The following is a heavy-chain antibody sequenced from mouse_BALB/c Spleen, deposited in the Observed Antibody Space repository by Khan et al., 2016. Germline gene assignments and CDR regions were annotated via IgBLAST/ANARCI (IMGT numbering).Heavy chain of an antibody. Sequence: EVELVESGGGLVQPGGSRKLSCAASGFTFSSFGMHWVRQAPEKGLDWVAYISSGSSTIYYADTVKGRFTISRDNPKTTLFLQMTSLRSEETAMYSGARDYPLAYWGQGTLVTVSA. CDR3: ARDYPLAY. J-gene: IGHJ3*01. CDR2: ISSGSSTI. CDR1: GFTFSSFG. V-gene: IGHV5-17*02. D-gene: IGHD2-4*01.